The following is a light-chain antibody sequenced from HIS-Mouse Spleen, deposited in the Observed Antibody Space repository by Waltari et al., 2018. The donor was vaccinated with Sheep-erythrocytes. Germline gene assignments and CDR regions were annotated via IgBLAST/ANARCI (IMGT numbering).Light chain of an antibody. Sequence: DIQMTQSPSSVSASVGDRVTITCRASQGISSWLAWYKKKPGKAPKLLIYAASSLQSGVQSRFSGSGAGTDFTLTISSLQPEDFATYYCQQANSFPITFGQGTRLEIK. CDR2: AAS. CDR1: QGISSW. V-gene: IGKV1-12*01. J-gene: IGKJ5*01. CDR3: QQANSFPIT.